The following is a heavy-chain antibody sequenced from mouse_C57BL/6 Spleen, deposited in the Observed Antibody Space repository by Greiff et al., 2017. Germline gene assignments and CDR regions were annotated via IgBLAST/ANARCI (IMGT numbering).Heavy chain of an antibody. CDR1: GYAFSSYW. Sequence: QVQLQQSGAELVKPGASVKISCKASGYAFSSYWMNWMKQRPGKGLAWIGQIYPGDGDTNYNGKFRGKATLTADKSSSTAYMQLSSLTSEDSAVYFCASGGWLLYYFDYWGQGTTLTVSS. D-gene: IGHD2-3*01. CDR2: IYPGDGDT. J-gene: IGHJ2*01. V-gene: IGHV1-80*01. CDR3: ASGGWLLYYFDY.